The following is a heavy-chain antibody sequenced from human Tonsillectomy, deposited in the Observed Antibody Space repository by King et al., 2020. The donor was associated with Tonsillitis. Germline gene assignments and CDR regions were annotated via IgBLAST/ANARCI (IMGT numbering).Heavy chain of an antibody. J-gene: IGHJ3*02. CDR1: GYSFTRYW. CDR3: ARYDSTGAGAFDI. CDR2: IYPGDSET. D-gene: IGHD3-22*01. Sequence: QLVQSGAEVKKPGESLKISCKGSGYSFTRYWIVWVRQMPGKGLEWMGIIYPGDSETRYSPSFQGQVTISADTSISTAFLQWSRLKASDSAIYYCARYDSTGAGAFDIWGQGTMVTVSS. V-gene: IGHV5-51*01.